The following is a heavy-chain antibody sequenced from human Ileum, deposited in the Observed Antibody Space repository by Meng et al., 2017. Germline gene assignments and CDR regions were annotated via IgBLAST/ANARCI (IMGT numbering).Heavy chain of an antibody. CDR3: AKSSAYGSGSYGLLDY. CDR1: GFTFTNFA. CDR2: LSVSGGST. D-gene: IGHD3-10*01. Sequence: GESLKISCVASGFTFTNFAMSWVRQAPGKGLEWVSSLSVSGGSTKYADSVKGRFTISRDNSKNTVYLQLTSLRAEDTALYYCAKSSAYGSGSYGLLDYWGPGTLVTVSS. J-gene: IGHJ4*02. V-gene: IGHV3-23*01.